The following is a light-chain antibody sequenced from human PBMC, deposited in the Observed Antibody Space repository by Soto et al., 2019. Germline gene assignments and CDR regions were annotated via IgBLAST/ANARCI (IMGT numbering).Light chain of an antibody. J-gene: IGKJ3*01. V-gene: IGKV3D-15*01. CDR2: GAS. CDR1: QSISNS. CDR3: QHRNNRPFS. Sequence: EIVMTQSPATLSVSPGERATLSCRASQSISNSLAWYQHKPGHAPRLLVFGASIRAAGIPDRFSGSGSGTDFTLTISGLEPEDFAIYYCQHRNNRPFSFGPGTKVDIK.